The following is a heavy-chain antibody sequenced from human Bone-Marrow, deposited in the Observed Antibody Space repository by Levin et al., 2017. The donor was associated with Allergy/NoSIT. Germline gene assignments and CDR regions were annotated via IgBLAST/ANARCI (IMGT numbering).Heavy chain of an antibody. CDR3: TTKIFRDYSDY. D-gene: IGHD4-17*01. CDR1: GYPLTDLS. J-gene: IGHJ4*02. CDR2: SDPGDGEI. Sequence: GASVKVSCKVSGYPLTDLSINWVRQAPGRGLQGMGGSDPGDGEIVYAQEFQGRLSMTEDTSTDTAYMELSSLTSDDTAVYYCTTKIFRDYSDYWGQGTLVTVSS. V-gene: IGHV1-24*01.